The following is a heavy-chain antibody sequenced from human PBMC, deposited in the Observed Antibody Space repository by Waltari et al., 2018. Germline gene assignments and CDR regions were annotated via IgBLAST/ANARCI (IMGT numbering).Heavy chain of an antibody. CDR3: ARGYCSGGSCPIDH. CDR2: VSYSGST. J-gene: IGHJ4*02. Sequence: QVQLQESGPGQGKPAETLSLSCTVSGGSISSSAFNCIRQPPGKGLEWMWYVSYSGSTNYSPPLKSRVTISVDMSKNQFSLKLSSVTAADTAVYYCARGYCSGGSCPIDHWGQGTLVTVSS. D-gene: IGHD2-15*01. V-gene: IGHV4-59*01. CDR1: GGSISSSA.